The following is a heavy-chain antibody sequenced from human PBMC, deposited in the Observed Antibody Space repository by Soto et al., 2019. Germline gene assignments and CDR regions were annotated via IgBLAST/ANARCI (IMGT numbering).Heavy chain of an antibody. CDR1: GFNLGSYW. CDR2: INDYGTTI. Sequence: EVQLVESGGGLVQPGGSLRLSCAASGFNLGSYWMHWVRQAPGKGLVWVSRINDYGTTINYAESVEGRFTISRDDAKSEVYLQMNNLRAEDTAVYYCARGGLDPFDYWGQGDLVTVSS. CDR3: ARGGLDPFDY. D-gene: IGHD1-1*01. V-gene: IGHV3-74*01. J-gene: IGHJ4*02.